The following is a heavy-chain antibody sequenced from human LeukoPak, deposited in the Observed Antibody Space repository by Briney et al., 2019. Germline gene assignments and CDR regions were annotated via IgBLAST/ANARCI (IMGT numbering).Heavy chain of an antibody. CDR2: INHSGST. D-gene: IGHD1-1*01. CDR3: AQNWNDDWFDP. J-gene: IGHJ5*02. Sequence: PSETLSLTCAVYGGSFSGYYWSRIRQPPGKGLEWIGEINHSGSTNYNPSLKSRVTISVDTSKNQFSLKLSSVTAADTAVYYCAQNWNDDWFDPWGQGTLVTASS. CDR1: GGSFSGYY. V-gene: IGHV4-34*01.